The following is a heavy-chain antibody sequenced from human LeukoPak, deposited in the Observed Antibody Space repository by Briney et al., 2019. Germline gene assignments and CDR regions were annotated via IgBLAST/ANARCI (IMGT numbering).Heavy chain of an antibody. Sequence: PSETLSLTCAVYGGSFSGYYWSWIRQPPGKGLEWIGEINHRGSTNYNPSLKSRVTISIDTSKNQFSLKLSSVTAADTAVYYCARGDLRVDYWGQGTLVTVSS. V-gene: IGHV4-34*01. CDR2: INHRGST. CDR3: ARGDLRVDY. CDR1: GGSFSGYY. J-gene: IGHJ4*02.